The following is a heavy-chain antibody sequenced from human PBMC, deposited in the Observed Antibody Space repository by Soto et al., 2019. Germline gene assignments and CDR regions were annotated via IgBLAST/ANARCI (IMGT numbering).Heavy chain of an antibody. CDR3: ARSWSYYGSGSYYYYYYGMDG. CDR2: INHSGST. J-gene: IGHJ6*02. CDR1: GGSFSGYY. Sequence: PSETLSLTCAVYGGSFSGYYWSWIREPPGKGREWIGEINHSGSTNHNPSLKSRVTISVDTSKNQFSLKLSSVTAADTAVYYCARSWSYYGSGSYYYYYYGMDGWGQGTTVT. V-gene: IGHV4-34*01. D-gene: IGHD3-10*01.